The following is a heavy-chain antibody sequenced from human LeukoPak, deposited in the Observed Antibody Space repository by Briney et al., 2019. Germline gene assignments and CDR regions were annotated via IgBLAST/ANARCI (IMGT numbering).Heavy chain of an antibody. D-gene: IGHD5-18*01. J-gene: IGHJ4*02. CDR3: EREANVDTAMVGYYFDY. CDR1: GGSISSGSYY. Sequence: SETLSLTCTVSGGSISSGSYYWGWIRQPAGKGLEWIGRIYTSGSTNYNPSLKSRVTISVDTSKNQFSLKLSSVTAADTAVYYCEREANVDTAMVGYYFDYWGQGTLVTVSS. CDR2: IYTSGST. V-gene: IGHV4-61*02.